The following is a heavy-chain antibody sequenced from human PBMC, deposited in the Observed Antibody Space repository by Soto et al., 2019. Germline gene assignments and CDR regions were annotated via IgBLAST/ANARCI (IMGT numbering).Heavy chain of an antibody. CDR1: GFTFSSSW. CDR2: IKADGREK. Sequence: EAQLVESGGGLVQPGGSLRLSCSASGFTFSSSWMNWVRQAPGKGLEWVANIKADGREKSYVDSVKGRFTISRDNAKNSLYLQMNSLRVEDTAVYYCARGVIWGKGTTVTVSS. CDR3: ARGVI. V-gene: IGHV3-7*01. J-gene: IGHJ6*04.